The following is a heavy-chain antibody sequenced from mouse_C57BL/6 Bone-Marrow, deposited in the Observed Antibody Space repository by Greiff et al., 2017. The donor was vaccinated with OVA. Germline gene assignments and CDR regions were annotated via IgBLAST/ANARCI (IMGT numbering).Heavy chain of an antibody. V-gene: IGHV1-54*01. J-gene: IGHJ4*01. CDR1: GYAFTSYW. CDR3: ARWGSSYGGFYYYAMDY. D-gene: IGHD1-1*01. CDR2: INPGSGGT. Sequence: QVQLQQSGAELVRPGTSVKVSCKASGYAFTSYWIEWVKQRPGQGLEWIGVINPGSGGTNYNEKFKGKATMTADKSSSTAYMQLSSLTSEDSTVYFCARWGSSYGGFYYYAMDYWGQGTSVTVSS.